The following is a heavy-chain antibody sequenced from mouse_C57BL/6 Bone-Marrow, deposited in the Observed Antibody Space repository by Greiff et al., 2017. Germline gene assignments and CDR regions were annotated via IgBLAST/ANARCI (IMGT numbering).Heavy chain of an antibody. J-gene: IGHJ4*01. V-gene: IGHV1-52*01. Sequence: QVQLKQPGAELVRPGSSVKLSCKASGYTFTSYWMHWVKQRPIQGLEWIGNIDPSDSETHYNQKFKDKDTLTVDKSSSTAYMQLSSLTSEDSAVYYCARSRRAMDYWGQGTSVTVSS. CDR2: IDPSDSET. CDR1: GYTFTSYW. CDR3: ARSRRAMDY.